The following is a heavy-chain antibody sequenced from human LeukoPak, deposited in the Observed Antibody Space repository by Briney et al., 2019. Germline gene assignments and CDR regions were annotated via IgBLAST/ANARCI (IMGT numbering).Heavy chain of an antibody. CDR2: IIPIFGTA. CDR3: ARDHGSSSGMDY. CDR1: GGTFSSYA. J-gene: IGHJ4*02. Sequence: VASVKVSFKASGGTFSSYAISWVRQAPGQGLEWMGGIIPIFGTANYAQKFQGRVTITADESTSTAYMELSSLRSEDTAVYYCARDHGSSSGMDYWGQGTLVTVSS. D-gene: IGHD6-6*01. V-gene: IGHV1-69*13.